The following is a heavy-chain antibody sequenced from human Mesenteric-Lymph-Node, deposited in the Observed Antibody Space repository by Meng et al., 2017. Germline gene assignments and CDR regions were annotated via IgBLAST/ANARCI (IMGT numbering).Heavy chain of an antibody. CDR1: RLAFLDYY. CDR3: AKGASVLYHFDY. D-gene: IGHD2-8*02. CDR2: ISSSGSTI. V-gene: IGHV3-11*01. J-gene: IGHJ4*02. Sequence: VRTGEPGGGFVKPGGSITPSCPAPRLAFLDYYMRWFRQAPGRGLEWVSYISSSGSTIYYADSVNGRSTNYRDNDTNSLYMKMNRLRGEDPAVYYRAKGASVLYHFDYWGQGTLVTVSS.